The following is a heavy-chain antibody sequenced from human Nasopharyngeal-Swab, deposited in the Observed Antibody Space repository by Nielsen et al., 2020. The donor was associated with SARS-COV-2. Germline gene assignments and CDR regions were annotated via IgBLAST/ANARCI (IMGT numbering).Heavy chain of an antibody. CDR2: MNPNSGNT. J-gene: IGHJ6*03. CDR1: GYTFTSYD. CDR3: ARGKRTLSSALLWFAAYYYYMDV. V-gene: IGHV1-8*01. D-gene: IGHD3-10*01. Sequence: ASVKVSCKDSGYTFTSYDINWVRQATGQGLEWMGWMNPNSGNTGYAQKFQGRVTMTRNTSISTAYMELSSLRSEDTAVYYCARGKRTLSSALLWFAAYYYYMDVWGKGTTVTVSS.